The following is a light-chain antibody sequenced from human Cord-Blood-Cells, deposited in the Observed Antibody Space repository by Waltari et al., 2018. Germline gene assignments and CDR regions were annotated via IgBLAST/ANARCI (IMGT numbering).Light chain of an antibody. CDR3: CSYAGSSTFWV. V-gene: IGLV2-23*01. J-gene: IGLJ3*02. CDR2: EGS. Sequence: QSALTQPASVSGSPGQSTTIPCTGTRLDVGSYNLVSWYKQHPGKAPKLMIYEGSKRPSGVSNRFSGSKSGNTASLTISGLQAEDEADYYCCSYAGSSTFWVFGGGTKLTVL. CDR1: RLDVGSYNL.